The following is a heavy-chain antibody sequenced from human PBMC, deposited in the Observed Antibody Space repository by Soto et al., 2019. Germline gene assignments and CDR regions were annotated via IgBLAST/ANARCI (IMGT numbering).Heavy chain of an antibody. D-gene: IGHD2-15*01. CDR2: INPGNGDT. V-gene: IGHV1-3*05. Sequence: QVQLVQSGAEEKKPGASVKVSCKASGYTFISYAMHWVRQAPGQSLEWMGWINPGNGDTKYSQTLQGRVTLTRDTSESTAYMELSSLSSDDTAVYYCAAGGGGSRYWGQGTLVSVSS. CDR1: GYTFISYA. CDR3: AAGGGGSRY. J-gene: IGHJ4*02.